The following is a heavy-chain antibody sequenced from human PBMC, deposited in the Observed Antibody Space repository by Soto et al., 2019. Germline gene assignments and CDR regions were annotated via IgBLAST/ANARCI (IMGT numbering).Heavy chain of an antibody. J-gene: IGHJ6*02. CDR2: INPNSGGT. Sequence: GASVKVSCKASGYTFTGYYMHWVRQAPGQGLERMGWINPNSGGTNYAQKFQGWVTMTRDTSISTAYMELSRLRSDDTAVYYCARDLVTTIFGVVIMNGMDVWGQGTTVTVSS. CDR3: ARDLVTTIFGVVIMNGMDV. CDR1: GYTFTGYY. V-gene: IGHV1-2*04. D-gene: IGHD3-3*01.